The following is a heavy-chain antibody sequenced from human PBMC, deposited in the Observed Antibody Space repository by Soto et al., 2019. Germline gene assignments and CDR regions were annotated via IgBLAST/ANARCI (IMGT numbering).Heavy chain of an antibody. Sequence: HPGGSLRLSCAASGFTFSSYAMHWVRQAPGKGLEWVAVISYDGSNKYYADSVKGRFTISRDNSKNTLYLQMNSLRAEDTTVYYCAREGGIAAAYFDPWGQGTLVTVSS. J-gene: IGHJ5*02. D-gene: IGHD6-13*01. CDR2: ISYDGSNK. V-gene: IGHV3-30-3*01. CDR1: GFTFSSYA. CDR3: AREGGIAAAYFDP.